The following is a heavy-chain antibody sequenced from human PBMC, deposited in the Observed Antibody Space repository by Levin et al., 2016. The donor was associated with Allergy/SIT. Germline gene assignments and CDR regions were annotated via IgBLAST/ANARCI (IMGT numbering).Heavy chain of an antibody. CDR1: GYSFTNYW. CDR3: ARRRYDILTGYKWFDT. CDR2: IDPSDSYT. V-gene: IGHV5-10-1*01. Sequence: GESLKISCKGSGYSFTNYWITWVRQMPGKGLEWMGKIDPSDSYTNYSPSFQGHVTISADKSISTAYLQWSSLKASDTAMYYCARRRYDILTGYKWFDTWGQGTLVTVSS. J-gene: IGHJ5*02. D-gene: IGHD3-9*01.